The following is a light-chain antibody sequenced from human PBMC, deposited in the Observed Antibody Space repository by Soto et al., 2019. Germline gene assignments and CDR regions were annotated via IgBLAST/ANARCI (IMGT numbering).Light chain of an antibody. CDR2: GAS. V-gene: IGKV3-20*01. CDR1: QTIGSRY. J-gene: IGKJ4*01. CDR3: QHYVSSPLT. Sequence: DIALTQSPGTLSLSPGERATLSCRVSQTIGSRYLAWYQQKPGQRPRLLIYGASSRATGIPDRFSGSGSGTDFTLTISRLQPEDFAVYYCQHYVSSPLTFGGGTKVEI.